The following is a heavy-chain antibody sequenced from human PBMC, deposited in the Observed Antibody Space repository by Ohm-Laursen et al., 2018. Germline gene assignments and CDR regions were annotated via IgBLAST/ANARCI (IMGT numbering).Heavy chain of an antibody. V-gene: IGHV3-74*03. CDR1: GFTFSHYW. Sequence: SLRLSCAASGFTFSHYWMHWVRQPPGEGLVWVSRIKSDGTTMYADFVRGRFTLSRDNERNTLDLQMNGLTVEDTAVYYCVRDGNYRLGQWGQGTLVTVSS. J-gene: IGHJ4*02. CDR2: IKSDGTT. CDR3: VRDGNYRLGQ. D-gene: IGHD1-7*01.